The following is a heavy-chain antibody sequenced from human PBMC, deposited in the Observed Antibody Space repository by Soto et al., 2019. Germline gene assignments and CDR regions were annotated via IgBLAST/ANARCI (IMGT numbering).Heavy chain of an antibody. CDR3: AKRYYDFWSGYLVSRCDYGMDV. Sequence: GGSLRLSCAASGFTFSSYGMHWVRQAPGKGLEWVAVISYDGSNKYYADSVKGRFTISRDNSKNTLYLQMNSLRAEDTAVYYYAKRYYDFWSGYLVSRCDYGMDVWGQGTTVTVSS. CDR2: ISYDGSNK. D-gene: IGHD3-3*01. J-gene: IGHJ6*02. CDR1: GFTFSSYG. V-gene: IGHV3-30*18.